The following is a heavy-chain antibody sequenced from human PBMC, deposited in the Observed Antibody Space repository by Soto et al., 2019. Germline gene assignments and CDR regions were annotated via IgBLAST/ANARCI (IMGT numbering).Heavy chain of an antibody. J-gene: IGHJ4*02. D-gene: IGHD4-4*01. CDR3: ARDPQHDYSNFAFDY. CDR2: ITGSGSII. Sequence: PGVSLGLSPLASVFPFSDYDMNWIRQAPGKGLEWISYITGSGSIIYYADSVKGRFTISRDNAKNSLYLQMNSLRAEDTAVYYCARDPQHDYSNFAFDYWGQGTLVTVSS. CDR1: VFPFSDYD. V-gene: IGHV3-11*01.